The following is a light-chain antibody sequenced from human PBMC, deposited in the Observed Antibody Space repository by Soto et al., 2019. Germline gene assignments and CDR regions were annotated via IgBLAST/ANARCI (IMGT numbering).Light chain of an antibody. CDR1: QSVSSN. J-gene: IGKJ1*01. CDR2: GAS. CDR3: QQYNNWPPWT. V-gene: IGKV3-15*01. Sequence: EIVVTQSPATLSVSPGEGATLSCRASQSVSSNLAWYQQRPGQAPRLLIYGASTRATDVPARFSGSGSGTEFTLTISSLQSEDFAVYYCQQYNNWPPWTFGQGTKVDIK.